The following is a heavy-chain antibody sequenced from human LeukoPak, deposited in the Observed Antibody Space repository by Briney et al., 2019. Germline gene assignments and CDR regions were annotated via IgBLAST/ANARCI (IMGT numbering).Heavy chain of an antibody. CDR1: GFSFSSSW. V-gene: IGHV3-7*01. CDR2: IKNDGSDI. D-gene: IGHD2-15*01. Sequence: PGGSLRLSCEASGFSFSSSWMTWVRQAPGKGLEWVATIKNDGSDIYYVDSVKGRFTLSRDNAKSSLYLQMNSLRVEDTAVYYCADLGYPDGGQGTLVTVSS. J-gene: IGHJ4*02. CDR3: ADLGYPD.